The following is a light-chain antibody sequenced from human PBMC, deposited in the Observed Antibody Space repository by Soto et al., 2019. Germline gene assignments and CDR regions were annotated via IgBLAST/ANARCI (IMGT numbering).Light chain of an antibody. CDR1: QGISNY. V-gene: IGKV1-27*01. J-gene: IGKJ1*01. CDR3: QEYYSVPLT. Sequence: DIQMTQSPSSLSASVGDRVAITCRASQGISNYLVWYQQKPGKVPKLLIYGASTLQSGVPSRFSGSGSGTDSTLTISSLQPEDVASYYCQEYYSVPLTFGQGTKVEIK. CDR2: GAS.